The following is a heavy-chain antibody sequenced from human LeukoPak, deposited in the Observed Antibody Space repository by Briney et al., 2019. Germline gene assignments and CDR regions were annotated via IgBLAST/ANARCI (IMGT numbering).Heavy chain of an antibody. CDR3: ARGVGWAGRFDY. CDR2: ISSSSRTI. Sequence: GGSLRLSCAASGFTFSSYSMNWVRQAPGKGLEWVSYISSSSRTIYYADSVKGRFTISRDNAKNSLYLQMNSLRAEDTAVYYCARGVGWAGRFDYWGQGTLVTVSS. V-gene: IGHV3-48*01. CDR1: GFTFSSYS. D-gene: IGHD3-10*01. J-gene: IGHJ4*02.